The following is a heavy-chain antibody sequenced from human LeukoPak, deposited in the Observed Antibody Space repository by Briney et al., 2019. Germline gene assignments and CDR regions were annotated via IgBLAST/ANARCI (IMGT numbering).Heavy chain of an antibody. CDR1: GYTFSSYY. J-gene: IGHJ4*02. Sequence: ASVKVSCKASGYTFSSYYMHWVRQAPGQGLEWMAIINPSGGSTSYAQKFQGRVTMTRDTSTSTVYMELSSLRSEDTAVYYCARDPRPSYESGGYYYPGDYWGQGTLVTVSP. CDR3: ARDPRPSYESGGYYYPGDY. V-gene: IGHV1-46*01. CDR2: INPSGGST. D-gene: IGHD3-22*01.